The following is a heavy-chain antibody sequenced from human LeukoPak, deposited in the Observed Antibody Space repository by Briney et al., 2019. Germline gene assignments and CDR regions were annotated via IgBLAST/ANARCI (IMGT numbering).Heavy chain of an antibody. D-gene: IGHD2-2*01. CDR2: INPNSGGT. J-gene: IGHJ6*03. Sequence: ASVKVSCKASGYTFTGYYIHWVRQATGQGLEWMGWINPNSGGTNYAQKFQGRVTMTRDTSISTAYMEMSRLRSDDTAVYYCARAGGYCSSTSCLDYMDVWGKGTTVTVSS. V-gene: IGHV1-2*02. CDR3: ARAGGYCSSTSCLDYMDV. CDR1: GYTFTGYY.